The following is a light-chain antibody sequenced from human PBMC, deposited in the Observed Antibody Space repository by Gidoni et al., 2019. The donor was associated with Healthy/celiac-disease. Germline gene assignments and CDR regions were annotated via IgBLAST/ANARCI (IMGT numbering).Light chain of an antibody. CDR1: QSISSY. Sequence: IQMTQSPSSLSASVGDRVTITCRASQSISSYLSWYQQKPGKAPNLLIYDASSLQSGVPSRFSGSGSGTDFTLTISSLQPEDFATYYCQQSYSTPYTFGQGTKLEIK. CDR2: DAS. J-gene: IGKJ2*01. V-gene: IGKV1-39*01. CDR3: QQSYSTPYT.